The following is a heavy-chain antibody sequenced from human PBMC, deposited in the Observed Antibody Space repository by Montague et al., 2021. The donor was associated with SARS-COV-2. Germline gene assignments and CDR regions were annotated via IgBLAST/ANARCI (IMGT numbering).Heavy chain of an antibody. CDR2: IYYSGTT. CDR1: GASISSGGFY. D-gene: IGHD2-15*01. Sequence: TLSLTCTVSGASISSGGFYWSWLRQHPRKGLEWIGFIYYSGTTYHNPSLKSRLTISIDTSKNLFSLKLSSVTAADTAVYYCAGGLPYQMVAEAIPNYSMDVWGQGTTVTVSS. V-gene: IGHV4-31*03. CDR3: AGGLPYQMVAEAIPNYSMDV. J-gene: IGHJ6*02.